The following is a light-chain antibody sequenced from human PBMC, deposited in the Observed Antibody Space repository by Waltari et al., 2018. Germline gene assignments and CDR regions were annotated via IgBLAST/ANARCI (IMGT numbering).Light chain of an antibody. CDR1: STDVGYYNY. J-gene: IGLJ3*02. CDR2: DVT. CDR3: CSYAGRSTWV. Sequence: QSALTQPASVSGSPGQSITIPCTGASTDVGYYNYVSWYQQIPGKAPKVIIYDVTKRPSGVSNRFSGSKSGNSASLSISGLQAEDEAHYYCCSYAGRSTWVFGGGTKVTVL. V-gene: IGLV2-23*02.